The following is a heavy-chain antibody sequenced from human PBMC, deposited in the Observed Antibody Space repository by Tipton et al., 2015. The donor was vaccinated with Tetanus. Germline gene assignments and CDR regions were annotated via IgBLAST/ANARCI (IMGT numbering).Heavy chain of an antibody. V-gene: IGHV3-33*01. J-gene: IGHJ4*02. D-gene: IGHD2-15*01. Sequence: SLRLSCAASGFIFSSYGIHWVRQAPGEGLGWLAVSWYDGTDKYYADSVKGRFTISRDNSKNTLYLQMNSLRAEDTALYYCAREADCSGGSCFSGDFDTWGQGTQVTVSS. CDR2: SWYDGTDK. CDR3: AREADCSGGSCFSGDFDT. CDR1: GFIFSSYG.